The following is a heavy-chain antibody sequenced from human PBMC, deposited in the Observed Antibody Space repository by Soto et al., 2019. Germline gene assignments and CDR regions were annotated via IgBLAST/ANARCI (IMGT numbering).Heavy chain of an antibody. V-gene: IGHV1-18*01. Sequence: QVQLVQSGAEVKKPGASVKVSCKASGYTFTSYGISWVRQAPGQGLEWMGWISAYNGNTNYAQKLQGRVTMTTDTSTSTAYMGLRSLRSDDTAVYYCARDRSTGTTSYYYYGMDVWGQGTTVTVSS. J-gene: IGHJ6*02. CDR3: ARDRSTGTTSYYYYGMDV. D-gene: IGHD1-7*01. CDR2: ISAYNGNT. CDR1: GYTFTSYG.